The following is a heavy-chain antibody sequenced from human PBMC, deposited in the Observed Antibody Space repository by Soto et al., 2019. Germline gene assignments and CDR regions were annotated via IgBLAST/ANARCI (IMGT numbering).Heavy chain of an antibody. D-gene: IGHD6-19*01. J-gene: IGHJ4*02. CDR3: ARDHLGIAAGDFDL. CDR1: GFSFDTYN. Sequence: VGSLRLSCAASGFSFDTYNMNWVRQAPGKGLEWVSSISSGRPDIFYADSVRGRFTISRDDAKKSLFLQMNSLRADDTAVYYCARDHLGIAAGDFDLWGQGTLVTVSS. CDR2: ISSGRPDI. V-gene: IGHV3-21*01.